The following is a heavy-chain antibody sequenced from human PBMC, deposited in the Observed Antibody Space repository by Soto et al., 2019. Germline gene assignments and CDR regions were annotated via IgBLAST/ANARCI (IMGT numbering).Heavy chain of an antibody. D-gene: IGHD1-7*01. Sequence: EVQLVESGGGLVQPGGSLRLSCAASGFSFSHYCMSWVRQAPGKGLEWVANIKQDGSEKYDVDSVKGRFTISRDNAKNSMFLQMDSLRDEDTAVYYCARVPSTRDIWSYGVEGKYYYYYMDVWGKGTTVTVSS. CDR3: ARVPSTRDIWSYGVEGKYYYYYMDV. V-gene: IGHV3-7*04. CDR1: GFSFSHYC. J-gene: IGHJ6*03. CDR2: IKQDGSEK.